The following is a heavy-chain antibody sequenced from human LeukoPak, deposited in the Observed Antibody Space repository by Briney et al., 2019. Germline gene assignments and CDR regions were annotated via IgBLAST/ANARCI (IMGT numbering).Heavy chain of an antibody. J-gene: IGHJ6*03. V-gene: IGHV3-23*01. CDR1: GFPLSSYA. CDR3: ARVSSSRPTDHYYYYYYMDV. D-gene: IGHD1-14*01. Sequence: PGGSLRLSCAASGFPLSSYAMSWVRQASGKGLEWVSATSSSDPGTYYADSVRGRFTISRDNAKNSLYLQMNSLRAEDTALYYCARVSSSRPTDHYYYYYYMDVWGKGTTVTVSS. CDR2: TSSSDPGT.